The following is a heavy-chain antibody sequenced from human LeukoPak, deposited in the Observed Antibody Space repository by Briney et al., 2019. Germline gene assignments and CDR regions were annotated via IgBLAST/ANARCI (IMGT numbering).Heavy chain of an antibody. V-gene: IGHV3-74*01. J-gene: IGHJ4*02. CDR2: INSDGSST. Sequence: QPGGSLRLSCAASGFTFSSYWMHWVRQAPGMGLVWVSRINSDGSSTSYVDSVKGRFTISRDNAKNTLYLQMNSLRAEDTAVYYCARVKSSGYGEYYFDYWGQGTLVTVSS. CDR1: GFTFSSYW. CDR3: ARVKSSGYGEYYFDY. D-gene: IGHD5-12*01.